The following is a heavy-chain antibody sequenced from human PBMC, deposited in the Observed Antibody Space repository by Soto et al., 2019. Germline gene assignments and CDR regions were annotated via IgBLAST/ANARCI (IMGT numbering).Heavy chain of an antibody. J-gene: IGHJ4*02. CDR2: IYYSGST. CDR1: GGSISSYY. D-gene: IGHD3-9*01. Sequence: PSETLSLTCTVSGGSISSYYWSWIRQPPGRGLEWIGYIYYSGSTNYNPSLKSRVTISVDTSKNQFYLKLRSVTAADTAVYYCARGMAEEQIFYYFDYWGQGALVTVSS. V-gene: IGHV4-59*01. CDR3: ARGMAEEQIFYYFDY.